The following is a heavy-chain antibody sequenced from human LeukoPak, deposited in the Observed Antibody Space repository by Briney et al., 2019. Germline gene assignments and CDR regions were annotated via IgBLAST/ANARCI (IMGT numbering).Heavy chain of an antibody. CDR1: GGSISSYY. D-gene: IGHD3-10*01. J-gene: IGHJ4*02. V-gene: IGHV4-59*01. CDR3: GRGMVRGRTSHFDY. Sequence: SETLALTCTVSGGSISSYYWSWIRQPPGKGLEWIGYIYYSGSTNYNPSLKSRVTISVDTSKNQFSLKLSSVNAADTAVYYCGRGMVRGRTSHFDYWGQGTLVTVSS. CDR2: IYYSGST.